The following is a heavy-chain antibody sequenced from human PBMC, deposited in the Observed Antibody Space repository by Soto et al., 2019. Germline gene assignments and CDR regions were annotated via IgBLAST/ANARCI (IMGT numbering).Heavy chain of an antibody. D-gene: IGHD1-26*01. Sequence: GASVKVSCKASGYTFTGYYMHWVRQAPGQGLEWMGWINPNSGGTNYAQKFQGWVTMTRDTSISTAYMELSRLRSDDTAVYYCARDLGGSYFWFDPWGQGTTVTVSS. J-gene: IGHJ5*01. CDR2: INPNSGGT. CDR1: GYTFTGYY. V-gene: IGHV1-2*04. CDR3: ARDLGGSYFWFDP.